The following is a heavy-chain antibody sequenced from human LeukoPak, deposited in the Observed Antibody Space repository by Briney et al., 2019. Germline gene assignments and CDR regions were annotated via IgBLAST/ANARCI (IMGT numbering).Heavy chain of an antibody. J-gene: IGHJ4*02. D-gene: IGHD6-13*01. Sequence: SETLSLTCTVSGGSISSYYWSWIRQPPGKGLEWIGYIYYSGSTNYNPSLKSRVTISVDTSKNQLSLKLSSVTAADTAVYYCAKYSSSGGFDYWGQGTLVTVSS. CDR3: AKYSSSGGFDY. V-gene: IGHV4-59*08. CDR2: IYYSGST. CDR1: GGSISSYY.